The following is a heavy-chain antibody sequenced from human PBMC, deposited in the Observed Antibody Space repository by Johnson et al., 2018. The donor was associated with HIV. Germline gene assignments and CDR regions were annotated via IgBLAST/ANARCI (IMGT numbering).Heavy chain of an antibody. J-gene: IGHJ3*02. CDR2: IYRAGST. V-gene: IGHV3-66*01. Sequence: VQLVESGGGVVRPGGSLRLSCAASGFTVSSNYMSWVRQAPGRGLECVSIIYRAGSTYYADSVKDIFTISRDISKNKIYLQMNSLRAEDTAMYYCARDGTETGPDDAFDIWGQGTMVTV. CDR1: GFTVSSNY. D-gene: IGHD1-1*01. CDR3: ARDGTETGPDDAFDI.